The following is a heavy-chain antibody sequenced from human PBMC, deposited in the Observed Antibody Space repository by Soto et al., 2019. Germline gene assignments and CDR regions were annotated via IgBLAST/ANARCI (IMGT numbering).Heavy chain of an antibody. V-gene: IGHV3-15*07. CDR3: AMGPDYSNYMYNWFDL. J-gene: IGHJ5*02. CDR1: GFSFSNAW. Sequence: PGGSLRLSCAGSGFSFSNAWMNWVRQAPGKGLEWVGRIKRKIDGEATDYAAPVKGRFTVSRDDSKSALYLHMNSLKGDDTAVYYCAMGPDYSNYMYNWFDLRGQGTLVTVSS. D-gene: IGHD4-4*01. CDR2: IKRKIDGEAT.